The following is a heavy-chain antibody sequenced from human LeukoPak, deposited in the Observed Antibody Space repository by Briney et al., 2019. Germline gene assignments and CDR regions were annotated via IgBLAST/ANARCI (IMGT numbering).Heavy chain of an antibody. CDR3: AKERGCSGGSCYSAAFDI. V-gene: IGHV3-30*18. Sequence: GGSLRLSCAASGFTFSSYGMHWVRQAPGKGLEWVAVISYDGSNKYYADSVKGRFTIPRDNSKNTLYLQMNSLRAEDTAVYYCAKERGCSGGSCYSAAFDIWGQGTMVTVSS. CDR1: GFTFSSYG. J-gene: IGHJ3*02. D-gene: IGHD2-15*01. CDR2: ISYDGSNK.